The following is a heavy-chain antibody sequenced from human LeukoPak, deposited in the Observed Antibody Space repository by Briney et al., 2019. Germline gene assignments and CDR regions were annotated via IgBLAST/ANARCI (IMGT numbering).Heavy chain of an antibody. D-gene: IGHD2-21*02. CDR2: IYYSGST. Sequence: PSETLSLTCTVSGGAISSYYWSWIRQPPGKGLEWIGYIYYSGSTNYNPSLKSRVTISVDKSKNHFPLKLSSVTAADTAVYYCAGAYCGGDCYSGRTFDIWGQGTMVTVSS. J-gene: IGHJ3*02. CDR1: GGAISSYY. CDR3: AGAYCGGDCYSGRTFDI. V-gene: IGHV4-59*12.